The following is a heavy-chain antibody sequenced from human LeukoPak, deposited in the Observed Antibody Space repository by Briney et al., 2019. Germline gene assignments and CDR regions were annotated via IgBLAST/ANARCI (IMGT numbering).Heavy chain of an antibody. CDR3: ARVKFGGDCYDY. D-gene: IGHD2-21*02. CDR2: IGSSSSYI. CDR1: GFTFSSYA. Sequence: GGSLRLSCAASGFTFSSYAMNWVRQAPGRGLEGVSSIGSSSSYISYADSVKGRFTISRDNAKNSLYLQMNSLRAEDTAVYYCARVKFGGDCYDYWGQGTLVTVSS. J-gene: IGHJ4*02. V-gene: IGHV3-21*01.